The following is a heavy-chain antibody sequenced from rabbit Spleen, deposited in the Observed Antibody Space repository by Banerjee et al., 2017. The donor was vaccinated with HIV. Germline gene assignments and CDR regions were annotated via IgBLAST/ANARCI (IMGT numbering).Heavy chain of an antibody. Sequence: QEQLKESGGGLVQPGGSLKLSCKASGFDFSGYYMTCVRQAPGKGLELIACIASSSATTWYASWANGRFTISKTSSTTVTIQMTSLTVADTAAYFCTRDPWSGWSLWGQGTLVTVS. CDR3: TRDPWSGWSL. D-gene: IGHD4-1*01. V-gene: IGHV1S45*01. CDR1: GFDFSGYYM. J-gene: IGHJ4*01. CDR2: IASSSATT.